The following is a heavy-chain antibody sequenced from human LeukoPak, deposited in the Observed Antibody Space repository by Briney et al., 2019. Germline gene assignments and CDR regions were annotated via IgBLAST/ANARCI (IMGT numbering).Heavy chain of an antibody. J-gene: IGHJ6*02. CDR3: ARSLTYYDFWSGYYDYYYYGMDV. V-gene: IGHV3-30-3*01. CDR2: ISYDGSNK. D-gene: IGHD3-3*01. Sequence: GGSLRLSCAASGFTFSSYAMPWVRQAPGKGLEWVAVISYDGSNKYYADSVKGRFTISRDNSKNTLYLQMNSLRAEDTAVYYCARSLTYYDFWSGYYDYYYYGMDVWGQGTTVTVSS. CDR1: GFTFSSYA.